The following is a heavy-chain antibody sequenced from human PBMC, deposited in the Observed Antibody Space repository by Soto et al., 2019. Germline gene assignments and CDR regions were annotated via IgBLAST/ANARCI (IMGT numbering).Heavy chain of an antibody. Sequence: SETLSLTCAVYGGSFSGYYWSWIRQPPGKGLEWIGEINHSGSTNYNPSLKSRVTISVDTSKNQFSLKLSSVTAADTAVYYCARGTELGAYWGQGTLVTVSS. D-gene: IGHD1-7*01. V-gene: IGHV4-34*01. CDR2: INHSGST. J-gene: IGHJ4*02. CDR1: GGSFSGYY. CDR3: ARGTELGAY.